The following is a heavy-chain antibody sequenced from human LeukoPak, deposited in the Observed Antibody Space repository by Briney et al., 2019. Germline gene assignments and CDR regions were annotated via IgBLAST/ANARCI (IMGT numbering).Heavy chain of an antibody. CDR3: AKGPVVPSATYYFDS. D-gene: IGHD2-2*01. Sequence: GGSLRLSCAVSGFTFSNYAMSWVRQAPGKGLEWVSAVRGSGETTYYADSVKGRFTISRDNSKNTLYLRMLTLRADDTAVYYCAKGPVVPSATYYFDSWGQGTLVTVSS. J-gene: IGHJ4*02. V-gene: IGHV3-23*01. CDR2: VRGSGETT. CDR1: GFTFSNYA.